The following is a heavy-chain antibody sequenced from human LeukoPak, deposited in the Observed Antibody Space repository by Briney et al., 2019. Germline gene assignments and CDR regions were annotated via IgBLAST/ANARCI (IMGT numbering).Heavy chain of an antibody. J-gene: IGHJ4*02. CDR1: GYSFTNYY. Sequence: ASVKVSCKASGYSFTNYYTHWVRQAPGQGLEWMGVINPSATSATYTQKFQGRVTVTGDTSTTTVYMELSSLTSDDTAVYYCAKEKQNTANFDYWGQGTLVTVSS. D-gene: IGHD2/OR15-2a*01. V-gene: IGHV1-46*01. CDR2: INPSATSA. CDR3: AKEKQNTANFDY.